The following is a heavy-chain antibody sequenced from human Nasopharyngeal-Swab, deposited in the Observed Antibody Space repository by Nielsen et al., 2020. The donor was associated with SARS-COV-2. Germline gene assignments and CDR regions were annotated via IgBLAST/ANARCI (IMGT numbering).Heavy chain of an antibody. CDR1: GFPFTNYN. D-gene: IGHD3-3*01. V-gene: IGHV3-21*01. Sequence: GESLKISCAASGFPFTNYNFNWVRQDPGKGLEWVSSISSSSSYIYYADSVKGRFTISRDNAKNSLYLQMNSLRAEDTAVYYCARDGLDYDFWSAYFTDVWGQGTTVTVSS. J-gene: IGHJ6*02. CDR2: ISSSSSYI. CDR3: ARDGLDYDFWSAYFTDV.